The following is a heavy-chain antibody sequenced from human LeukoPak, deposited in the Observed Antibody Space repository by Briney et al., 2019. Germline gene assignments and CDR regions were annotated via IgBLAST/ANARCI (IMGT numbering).Heavy chain of an antibody. J-gene: IGHJ4*02. D-gene: IGHD1-20*01. CDR2: IYPGDSDT. Sequence: GESLKISCKGSGCSFTSYWIGWVRQMPGKGLEWMGIIYPGDSDTRYSPSFQGQVTISADKSISTAYLQWSSLKASDTAMYYCARHGYNWKDPLDYWGQGTLVTVSS. CDR3: ARHGYNWKDPLDY. V-gene: IGHV5-51*01. CDR1: GCSFTSYW.